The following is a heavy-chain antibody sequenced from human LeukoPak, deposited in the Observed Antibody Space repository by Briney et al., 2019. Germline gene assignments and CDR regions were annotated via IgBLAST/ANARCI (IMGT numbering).Heavy chain of an antibody. D-gene: IGHD4-17*01. J-gene: IGHJ4*02. CDR3: ARGGYGDYTTGY. CDR1: GFTFSSYA. V-gene: IGHV3-23*01. CDR2: LSATGYTT. Sequence: GGSLRLSCAASGFTFSSYAMSWVRQAPGKGLEGVSVLSATGYTTHYADSVKGRFTISRDNSKNSLYLQMNSLRAEDTAVYYCARGGYGDYTTGYWGQGTLVTVSS.